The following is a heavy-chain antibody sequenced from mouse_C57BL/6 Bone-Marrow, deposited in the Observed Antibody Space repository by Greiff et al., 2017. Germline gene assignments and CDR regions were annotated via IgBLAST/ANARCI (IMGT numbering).Heavy chain of an antibody. V-gene: IGHV1-9*01. CDR2: ILPGSGST. D-gene: IGHD1-1*01. J-gene: IGHJ3*01. Sequence: QVQLQQSGAELMKPGASVKLSCKATGYTFTGYWIEWVKQRPGHGLEWIGEILPGSGSTNYNEKFKGKATFTADTSSNTAYMQLSSLTTEDSAIYYGARRGVIYYYGSSYVDWFAYWGQGTLVTVS. CDR1: GYTFTGYW. CDR3: ARRGVIYYYGSSYVDWFAY.